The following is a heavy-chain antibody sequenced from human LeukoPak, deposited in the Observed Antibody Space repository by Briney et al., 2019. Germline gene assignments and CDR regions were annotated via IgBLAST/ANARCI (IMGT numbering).Heavy chain of an antibody. CDR2: ISSNGGST. Sequence: VGSLRLSCAASGFTFSSYAMHWVRQAPGKGLEYVSAISSNGGSTYYANSVKGRFTISRDNSKNTLYLQMGSLRAEDMAVYYCARVDTSGEIDYWGQGTLVTVSS. V-gene: IGHV3-64*01. J-gene: IGHJ4*02. D-gene: IGHD5-18*01. CDR1: GFTFSSYA. CDR3: ARVDTSGEIDY.